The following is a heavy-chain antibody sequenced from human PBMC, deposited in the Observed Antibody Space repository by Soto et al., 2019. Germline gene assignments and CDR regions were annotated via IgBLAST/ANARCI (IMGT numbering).Heavy chain of an antibody. CDR2: INAGDGST. CDR3: ARDHHSSRPYYFDY. Sequence: RASVKVSCKTSGYTFTSFGVSWVRQALGQSLEWMGWINAGDGSTKYSPKFQARVTITRDTSASTVYLELTSLTSEDRAVYFCARDHHSSRPYYFDYWGPGTQVTVSS. CDR1: GYTFTSFG. D-gene: IGHD6-19*01. V-gene: IGHV1-3*01. J-gene: IGHJ4*02.